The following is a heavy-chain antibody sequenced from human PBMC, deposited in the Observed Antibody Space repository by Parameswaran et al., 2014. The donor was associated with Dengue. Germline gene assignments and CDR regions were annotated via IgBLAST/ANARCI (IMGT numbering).Heavy chain of an antibody. Sequence: WVRQAPGQGLEWMGGIIPIFGTANYAQKFQGRVTITADESTSTAYMELSSLRSEDTAVYYCARLADTEPDGNLLRWYYYYGMDVWGQGTTVTVSS. J-gene: IGHJ6*02. V-gene: IGHV1-69*01. CDR3: ARLADTEPDGNLLRWYYYYGMDV. CDR2: IIPIFGTA. D-gene: IGHD4-23*01.